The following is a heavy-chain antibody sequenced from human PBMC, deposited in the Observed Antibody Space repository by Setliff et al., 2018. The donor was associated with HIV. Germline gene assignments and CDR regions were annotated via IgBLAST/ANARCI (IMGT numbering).Heavy chain of an antibody. Sequence: PGGSLRLSCAASGFTFSSYEMNWVRQAPGKGLEWVSYISSSGSTIYYADSVKGRFTISRDNAKNSLYLQMNSLRAEDTAVYYCARDLAVAGTYYYYYGMDVWGQGTTVTVSS. CDR1: GFTFSSYE. J-gene: IGHJ6*02. CDR3: ARDLAVAGTYYYYYGMDV. V-gene: IGHV3-48*03. CDR2: ISSSGSTI. D-gene: IGHD6-19*01.